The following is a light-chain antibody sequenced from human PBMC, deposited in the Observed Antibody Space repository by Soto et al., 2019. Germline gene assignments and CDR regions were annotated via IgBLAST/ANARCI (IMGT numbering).Light chain of an antibody. J-gene: IGKJ1*01. CDR2: QTS. CDR3: QQSYSSPPT. CDR1: QYINTR. V-gene: IGKV3-11*01. Sequence: EIVLTQSPATLSSFPGDRVTLSCRASQYINTRLAWYQHRPGQSPRLLIYQTSLRAAGIPARFSASGSGTEFTLTISSLQPDDIATYYCQQSYSSPPTFGQGTKVDIK.